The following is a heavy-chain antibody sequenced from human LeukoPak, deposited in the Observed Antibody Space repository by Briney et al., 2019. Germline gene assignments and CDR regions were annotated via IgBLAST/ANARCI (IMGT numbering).Heavy chain of an antibody. J-gene: IGHJ4*02. CDR2: ISSSGSTI. CDR1: GFTFSSYA. CDR3: ARDYYGDHFDY. D-gene: IGHD4-17*01. Sequence: GGSLRLSCAASGFTFSSYAMNWVRQAPGKGLEWVSYISSSGSTIYYADSVKGRFTISRDNAKNSLYLQMNSLRAEDTAVYYCARDYYGDHFDYWGQGTLVTVSS. V-gene: IGHV3-48*03.